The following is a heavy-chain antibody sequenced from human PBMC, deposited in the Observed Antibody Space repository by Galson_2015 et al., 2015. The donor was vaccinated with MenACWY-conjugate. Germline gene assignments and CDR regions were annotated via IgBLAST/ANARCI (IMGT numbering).Heavy chain of an antibody. CDR3: AREYKGTEQWLFDFDY. J-gene: IGHJ4*02. D-gene: IGHD6-19*01. Sequence: SLRLSCAASGFTFSSYWMSWVRQAPGKGLEWVANIKQDGSEKYYVDSVKGRFTISRDNAKNSLYLQMNSLGAEDTAVHYCAREYKGTEQWLFDFDYWGQGTLVTVSS. CDR2: IKQDGSEK. V-gene: IGHV3-7*03. CDR1: GFTFSSYW.